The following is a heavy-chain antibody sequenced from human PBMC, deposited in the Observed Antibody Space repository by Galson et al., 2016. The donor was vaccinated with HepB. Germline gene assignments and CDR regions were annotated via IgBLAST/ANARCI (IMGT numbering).Heavy chain of an antibody. J-gene: IGHJ4*02. CDR2: IWYDGNSK. Sequence: SLRLSCAASGFTFSSHGMHWVRQAPGKGLEWVALIWYDGNSKFYPDSVKGRFTISRDNSKNTVYLQMNSLRAADTAIYYCARGRGAGDTSLDNWGQGTLVTVSS. CDR3: ARGRGAGDTSLDN. V-gene: IGHV3-33*01. CDR1: GFTFSSHG. D-gene: IGHD7-27*01.